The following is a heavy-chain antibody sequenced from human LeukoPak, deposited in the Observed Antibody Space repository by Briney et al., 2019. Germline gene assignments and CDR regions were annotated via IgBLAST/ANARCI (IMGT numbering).Heavy chain of an antibody. Sequence: ASVKVSCKASGYTFTSYDINWVRQATGQGLEWMGWMNPNSGNTGYAQKFQGRVTMIRNTSISTAYMELSSLRSEDTAVYYCARGYYDSSGYSPFDYWGQGTLVTVSS. D-gene: IGHD3-22*01. J-gene: IGHJ4*02. CDR3: ARGYYDSSGYSPFDY. V-gene: IGHV1-8*01. CDR1: GYTFTSYD. CDR2: MNPNSGNT.